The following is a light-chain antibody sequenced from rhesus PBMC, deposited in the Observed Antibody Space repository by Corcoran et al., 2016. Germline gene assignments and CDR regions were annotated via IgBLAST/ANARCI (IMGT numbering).Light chain of an antibody. CDR2: DVS. CDR3: CSYRRGSTYI. V-gene: IGLV2S9*01. Sequence: QSALTQPPSVSKSLGQSVTISCPGTSSDIGGYNDVSWYQQHPGTAPRLLIYDVSKRPSGVSDRFSGSKSGNTASLTISGLQAEDEADYYCCSYRRGSTYIFGAGTRLTVL. J-gene: IGLJ1*01. CDR1: SSDIGGYND.